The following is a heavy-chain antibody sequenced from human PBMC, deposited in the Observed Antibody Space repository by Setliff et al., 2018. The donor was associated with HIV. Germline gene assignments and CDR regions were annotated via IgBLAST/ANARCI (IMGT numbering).Heavy chain of an antibody. Sequence: PSETLSLTCTVSGGSISSHYWSWIRQPPGKGLEWIGYIYYSGSTNYNPSLKSRVTISVDTSKNQFSLKLSSVTAADTAVYYCASTTYYYDSSGYNSWPLFDYWGQGTLVTVS. CDR2: IYYSGST. D-gene: IGHD3-22*01. V-gene: IGHV4-59*11. CDR3: ASTTYYYDSSGYNSWPLFDY. CDR1: GGSISSHY. J-gene: IGHJ4*02.